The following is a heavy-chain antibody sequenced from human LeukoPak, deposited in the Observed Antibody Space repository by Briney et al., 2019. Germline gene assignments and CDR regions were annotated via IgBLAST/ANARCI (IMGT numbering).Heavy chain of an antibody. D-gene: IGHD6-13*01. CDR3: ARGASGSWYGAYDY. CDR1: GGSISSYY. J-gene: IGHJ4*02. V-gene: IGHV4-59*01. CDR2: IYYSGST. Sequence: SETLSLTCTVSGGSISSYYWIWLRQPPGKGLECLGYIYYSGSTNYNPSLKSRVTISVDTSKNQCSLKLSSVTAADTAVYYCARGASGSWYGAYDYWGQGTLVTVSS.